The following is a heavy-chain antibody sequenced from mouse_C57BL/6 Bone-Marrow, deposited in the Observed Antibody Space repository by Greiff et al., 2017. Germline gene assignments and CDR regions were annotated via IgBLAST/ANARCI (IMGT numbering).Heavy chain of an antibody. CDR1: GYTFTDYY. CDR2: IGPGSGST. CDR3: AIPHYYGSTLCLDG. J-gene: IGHJ2*01. Sequence: VQLQQSGAELVKPGASVKISCKASGYTFTDYYINWVKQRPGQGLEWIGKIGPGSGSTYYNEKFKGKATLTADKSSSTAYLQLSSLTSEDSAVYFGAIPHYYGSTLCLDGWGKGTTRTVPS. D-gene: IGHD1-1*01. V-gene: IGHV1-77*01.